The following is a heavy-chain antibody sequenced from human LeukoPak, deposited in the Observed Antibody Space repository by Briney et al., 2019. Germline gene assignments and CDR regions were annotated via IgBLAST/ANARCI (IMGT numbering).Heavy chain of an antibody. V-gene: IGHV3-23*01. CDR2: ISGSDGST. J-gene: IGHJ4*02. CDR3: AKGENILYFDY. CDR1: GVTFSSYA. D-gene: IGHD2/OR15-2a*01. Sequence: QSGGSLGLSCAASGVTFSSYAMSWVRQAPGKGLEWVSAISGSDGSTYYADSVKGRFTISRDNSKNTVYLQMNSLRAEDTAVYYCAKGENILYFDYWGQGTLVTVSS.